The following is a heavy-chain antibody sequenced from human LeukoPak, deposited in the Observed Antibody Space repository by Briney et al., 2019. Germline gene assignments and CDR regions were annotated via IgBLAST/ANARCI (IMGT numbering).Heavy chain of an antibody. Sequence: SETLSLTCAVYGGSFSGYYWSWIRQPPGKGLEWIGEINHSGSTNYNPSLKSRVTISVDTSKNQFSLKLSSVTAADTAVYYCATGQADYYGSGSYYPDYWGQGTLVTVSS. J-gene: IGHJ4*02. CDR3: ATGQADYYGSGSYYPDY. CDR1: GGSFSGYY. V-gene: IGHV4-34*01. CDR2: INHSGST. D-gene: IGHD3-10*01.